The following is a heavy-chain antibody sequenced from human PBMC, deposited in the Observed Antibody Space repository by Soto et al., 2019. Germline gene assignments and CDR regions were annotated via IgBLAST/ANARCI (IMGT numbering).Heavy chain of an antibody. Sequence: ASVKVSCKASGYTFPNYGIHWVRQAPGQGLEWVGWISAYNGNTNYAQKFQGRVTMTTDTSTSTAYMDLKSLRSDDTAVYYCARAYYDWWFDSWGQGTLVTVSS. CDR1: GYTFPNYG. D-gene: IGHD3-3*01. V-gene: IGHV1-18*01. CDR3: ARAYYDWWFDS. J-gene: IGHJ5*01. CDR2: ISAYNGNT.